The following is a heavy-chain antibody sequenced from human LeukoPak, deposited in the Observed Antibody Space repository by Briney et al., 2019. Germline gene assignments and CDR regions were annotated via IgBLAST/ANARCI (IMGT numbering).Heavy chain of an antibody. V-gene: IGHV4-61*02. CDR3: ARARVAFDM. CDR2: IYTSGST. Sequence: SETLSLTCTVSGGSISSGSYYWSWIRQPAGKGLEWIGRIYTSGSTNYNPSLKSRVTISVDTSKNQFSLKLSSVTAADTAVYYCARARVAFDMWGQGTMVTVSS. CDR1: GGSISSGSYY. J-gene: IGHJ3*02.